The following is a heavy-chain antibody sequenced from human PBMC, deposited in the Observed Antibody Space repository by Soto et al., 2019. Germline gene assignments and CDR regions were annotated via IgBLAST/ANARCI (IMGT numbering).Heavy chain of an antibody. CDR2: NSGSGGST. Sequence: GGSLRLSCAASGFTFSSYAMSWVRQAPGKGLEWVSANSGSGGSTYYAGSVKGRFTISRDNSKNTLYLQMNSLRAEDTAVYYCAKDPAAVSYYYDSSGYFDYWGQGTLVTVSS. CDR1: GFTFSSYA. J-gene: IGHJ4*02. V-gene: IGHV3-23*01. D-gene: IGHD3-22*01. CDR3: AKDPAAVSYYYDSSGYFDY.